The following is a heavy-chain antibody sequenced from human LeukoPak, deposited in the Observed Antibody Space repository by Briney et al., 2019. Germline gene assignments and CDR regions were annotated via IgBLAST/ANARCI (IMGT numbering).Heavy chain of an antibody. CDR2: ISAYNGNT. V-gene: IGHV1-18*01. CDR3: ARTVKKYYFDY. D-gene: IGHD4-11*01. Sequence: ASVKVSCKASGYTFTSYGISWVRHAPGQGLEWMGWISAYNGNTNYAQKLQGRVTMTTDTSTSTAYMELRSLRSDDTAVSYCARTVKKYYFDYWGQGTLVTVSS. CDR1: GYTFTSYG. J-gene: IGHJ4*02.